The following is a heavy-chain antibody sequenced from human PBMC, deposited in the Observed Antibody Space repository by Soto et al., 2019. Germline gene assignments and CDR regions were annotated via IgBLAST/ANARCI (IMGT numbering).Heavy chain of an antibody. Sequence: SETLSLTCTVSGGSMSSTNHYWGWIRQPPGKGLEWIGSIYYTGSTQYNPSLRSRVTLSVDTSKNQFSLKLSSVTAADAAVYFCARQDRYCTTISCYATDFWGQGTLVTVSS. D-gene: IGHD2-2*01. CDR1: GGSMSSTNHY. J-gene: IGHJ4*02. V-gene: IGHV4-39*01. CDR3: ARQDRYCTTISCYATDF. CDR2: IYYTGST.